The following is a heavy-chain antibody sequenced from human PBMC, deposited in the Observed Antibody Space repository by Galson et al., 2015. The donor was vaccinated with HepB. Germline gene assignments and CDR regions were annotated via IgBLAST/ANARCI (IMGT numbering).Heavy chain of an antibody. CDR1: GGTFSGYY. CDR2: INTNSGSP. D-gene: IGHD4/OR15-4a*01. Sequence: SVKVSCKASGGTFSGYYMHWVRQAPGQGLEWMGWINTNSGSPTYAQGFTGRFVFSLDTSVSTAYLQISSLKAEDTAVYYCARESATTMASHYFDYWGQGTLVTVSS. J-gene: IGHJ4*02. V-gene: IGHV7-4-1*02. CDR3: ARESATTMASHYFDY.